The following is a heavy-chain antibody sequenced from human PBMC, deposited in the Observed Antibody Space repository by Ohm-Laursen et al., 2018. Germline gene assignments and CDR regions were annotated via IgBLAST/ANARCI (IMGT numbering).Heavy chain of an antibody. CDR2: ISWNSNSI. V-gene: IGHV3-9*01. CDR1: GFTFDGYA. J-gene: IGHJ4*02. CDR3: ARGKQGNYDF. Sequence: SLRLSCAASGFTFDGYAMHWVRQAPGKGLEWVSGISWNSNSIGYADSVKGRFTISRDNSKNTLYLQMNSLRAEDAAVYYCARGKQGNYDFWGQGTLVTVSS.